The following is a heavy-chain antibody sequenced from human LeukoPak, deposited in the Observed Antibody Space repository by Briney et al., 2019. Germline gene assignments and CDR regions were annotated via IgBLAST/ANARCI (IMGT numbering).Heavy chain of an antibody. D-gene: IGHD6-19*01. CDR3: ARTGYSSGFTRYYYYGMDV. CDR1: GFTFSSYA. CDR2: ISYDGSNK. V-gene: IGHV3-30*04. J-gene: IGHJ6*04. Sequence: GGPLRLSCAASGFTFSSYAMHWVRQAPGKGLEWVAVISYDGSNKYYADSVKGRFTISRDNSKNTLYLQMNSLRAEDTAVYYCARTGYSSGFTRYYYYGMDVWGKGTTVTVSS.